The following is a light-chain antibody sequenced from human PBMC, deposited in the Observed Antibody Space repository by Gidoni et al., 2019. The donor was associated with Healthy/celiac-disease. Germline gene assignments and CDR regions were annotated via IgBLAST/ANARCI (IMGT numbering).Light chain of an antibody. V-gene: IGKV1-27*01. CDR1: QGISNY. J-gene: IGKJ1*01. Sequence: DIQMTQSPSSLSASVGDRVTITCRASQGISNYLAWYQQKPGKVPKLLFYAASTLQSGVPSRFSGSGSGTDFTLTISSLQPEDVATYYCQKYNSAPRTFXQXTKVEIK. CDR3: QKYNSAPRT. CDR2: AAS.